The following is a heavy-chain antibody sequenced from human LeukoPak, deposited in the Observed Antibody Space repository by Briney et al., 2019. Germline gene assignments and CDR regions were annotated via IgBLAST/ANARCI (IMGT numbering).Heavy chain of an antibody. Sequence: PSETLSLTCTVSGGSISSYYWSWIRQPPGKGLEWIGYIYYSGSTNYNPSLKSRVTISVDTSKNQFSLKLSSVTAADTAVYYCTRCAGYCGGDCYPDGFDIWGQGTMVTVSS. J-gene: IGHJ3*02. V-gene: IGHV4-59*01. CDR1: GGSISSYY. CDR2: IYYSGST. D-gene: IGHD2-21*02. CDR3: TRCAGYCGGDCYPDGFDI.